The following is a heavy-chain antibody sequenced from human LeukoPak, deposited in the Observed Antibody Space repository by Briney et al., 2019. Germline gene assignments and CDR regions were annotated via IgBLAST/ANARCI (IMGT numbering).Heavy chain of an antibody. Sequence: GGSLRLSCAASGFTFSDYYMSWVRQAPGKGLEWVANIKQDGSEKYYVDSVKGRFTISRDNAKNSLYLQMNSLRAEDTAVYYCARAIPTYYYDSSGYYYGYWGQGTLVTVSS. J-gene: IGHJ4*02. D-gene: IGHD3-22*01. CDR1: GFTFSDYY. V-gene: IGHV3-7*01. CDR3: ARAIPTYYYDSSGYYYGY. CDR2: IKQDGSEK.